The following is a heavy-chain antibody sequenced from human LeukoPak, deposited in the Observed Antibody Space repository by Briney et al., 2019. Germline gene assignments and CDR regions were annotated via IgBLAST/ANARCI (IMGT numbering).Heavy chain of an antibody. CDR2: IKEDGSET. J-gene: IGHJ4*02. CDR1: GFSFSSFW. V-gene: IGHV3-7*01. D-gene: IGHD1-26*01. Sequence: GGSLRLSCAVSGFSFSSFWMSWVRQAPGKGLAWVANIKEDGSETYYVDSVRGRFTISRDNVKNSLYLQMNSLRAEDTAVYYCAEGGYSGSSGDFDYWGQGTLVTVSS. CDR3: AEGGYSGSSGDFDY.